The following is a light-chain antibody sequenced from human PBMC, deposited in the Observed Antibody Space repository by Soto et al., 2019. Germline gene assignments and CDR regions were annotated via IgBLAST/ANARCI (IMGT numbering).Light chain of an antibody. CDR2: GAS. Sequence: EIVLTQSPGTLSLSPGERATLSCRASQSVSSSYLAWYQQKPGRAPRLLICGASSRATGIPDRFSGSGSGTDFTLPISRLEPEDFAVYYCQQYGSSRTFGQGTKVEIK. J-gene: IGKJ1*01. CDR3: QQYGSSRT. CDR1: QSVSSSY. V-gene: IGKV3-20*01.